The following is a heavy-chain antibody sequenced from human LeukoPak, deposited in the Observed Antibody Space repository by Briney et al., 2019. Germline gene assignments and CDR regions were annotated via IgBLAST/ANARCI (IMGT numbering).Heavy chain of an antibody. V-gene: IGHV3-48*04. Sequence: PGGSLRLSCAASGFTFSSYSMNWVRQAPGKGLEWVSYISSCSSTIYYADSVKGRFTISRDNAKNSLYLQMNSLRAEDTAVYYCARGHSADYWGQGTLVTVSS. J-gene: IGHJ4*02. CDR3: ARGHSADY. CDR1: GFTFSSYS. D-gene: IGHD6-13*01. CDR2: ISSCSSTI.